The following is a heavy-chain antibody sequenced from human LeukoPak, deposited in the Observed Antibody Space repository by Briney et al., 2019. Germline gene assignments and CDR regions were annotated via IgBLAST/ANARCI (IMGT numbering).Heavy chain of an antibody. CDR3: ARAKRNGFDI. Sequence: PGGSLRLSCEASGFTFSNYSMNWVRPAPGKGLEWVSYIRSSSTTIYYADSVKGRFTISRDNAKNSLYLQMNSLRAEDTAVYYCARAKRNGFDIWGQGTMVTVSS. CDR1: GFTFSNYS. V-gene: IGHV3-48*01. CDR2: IRSSSTTI. J-gene: IGHJ3*02.